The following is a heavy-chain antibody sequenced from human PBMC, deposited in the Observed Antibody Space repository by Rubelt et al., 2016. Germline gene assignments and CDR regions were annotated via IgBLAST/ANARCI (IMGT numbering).Heavy chain of an antibody. V-gene: IGHV3-33*06. CDR1: GFTFSSYG. CDR2: IWYDGSNK. Sequence: VAGGGVVQPGRSLRLSCAASGFTFSSYGMHWVRQAPGKGLEWVAVIWYDGSNKYYADSVKGRFTISRDNSKNTLYLQMNSLRAEDTAVYYCAKGGQDSSGYCPDYWGQGTLVTVSS. D-gene: IGHD3-22*01. CDR3: AKGGQDSSGYCPDY. J-gene: IGHJ4*02.